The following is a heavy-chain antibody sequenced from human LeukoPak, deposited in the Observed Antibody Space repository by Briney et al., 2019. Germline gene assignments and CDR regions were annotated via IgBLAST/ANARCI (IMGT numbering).Heavy chain of an antibody. Sequence: ASVKVSCKASGYTFTSYGISWVRQAPGQGLEWMGWISAYNGNRNYAQKLQGRVTITTDTSTSTAYMELKSLRSDDTAVYYCARVGYYYDFWSGYSWNPLLFDYWGQGTLVTVSS. CDR3: ARVGYYYDFWSGYSWNPLLFDY. CDR2: ISAYNGNR. J-gene: IGHJ4*02. V-gene: IGHV1-18*01. CDR1: GYTFTSYG. D-gene: IGHD3-3*01.